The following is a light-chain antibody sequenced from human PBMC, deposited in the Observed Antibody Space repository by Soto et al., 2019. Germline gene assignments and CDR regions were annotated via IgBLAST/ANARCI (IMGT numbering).Light chain of an antibody. CDR2: AAS. CDR3: QHYNSYSEA. J-gene: IGKJ1*01. V-gene: IGKV1-39*01. CDR1: QSISSY. Sequence: DIQMTQSPSSLSASVGDRVTITCRASQSISSYLNWYQQKPGKAPKLLIYAASILQSGVPSRFSGSGSGTEFTLTISSLQPDDFATYYCQHYNSYSEAFGQGTKVDIK.